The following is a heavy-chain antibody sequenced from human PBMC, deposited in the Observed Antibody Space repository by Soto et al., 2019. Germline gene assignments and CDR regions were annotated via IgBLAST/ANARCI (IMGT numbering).Heavy chain of an antibody. CDR3: ASIAVANKKGYYYYGMDV. J-gene: IGHJ6*02. Sequence: GESLKISCKGSAYTFTNYWIGWVRQMPGKGLEWMGIIFPDDSATRYSPSFQGQVSMSVDKSISTAYLQWSSLKASDTAMYYCASIAVANKKGYYYYGMDVWGQGTTVTVSS. V-gene: IGHV5-51*01. CDR1: AYTFTNYW. D-gene: IGHD6-19*01. CDR2: IFPDDSAT.